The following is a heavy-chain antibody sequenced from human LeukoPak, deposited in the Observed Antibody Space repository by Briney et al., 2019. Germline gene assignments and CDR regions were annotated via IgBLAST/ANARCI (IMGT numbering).Heavy chain of an antibody. Sequence: SETLSLTCTVSGGSISNYYWSWIRQSPGKGLAWIGYMYYSGGTNYNPSLRSRVTISVDTSKNQFSLKLTSVTAADTAVYYCARVRRYSGRSDVFDIWGQGTMVTVSS. CDR1: GGSISNYY. D-gene: IGHD1-26*01. J-gene: IGHJ3*02. V-gene: IGHV4-59*01. CDR2: MYYSGGT. CDR3: ARVRRYSGRSDVFDI.